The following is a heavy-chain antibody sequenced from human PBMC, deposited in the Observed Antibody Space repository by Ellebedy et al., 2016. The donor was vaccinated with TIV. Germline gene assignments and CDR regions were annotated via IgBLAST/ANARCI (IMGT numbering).Heavy chain of an antibody. CDR2: ISSSGSTI. CDR3: ARDVAVRGGYYYYGMDV. D-gene: IGHD3-10*01. Sequence: SLKISCAASGFTFSSYEMNWVRQAPGKGLEWVSYISSSGSTIYYADSVKGRFTISRDNAKNSLYLQMNSLRAEDTAVYYCARDVAVRGGYYYYGMDVWGQGTTVTVSS. V-gene: IGHV3-48*03. J-gene: IGHJ6*02. CDR1: GFTFSSYE.